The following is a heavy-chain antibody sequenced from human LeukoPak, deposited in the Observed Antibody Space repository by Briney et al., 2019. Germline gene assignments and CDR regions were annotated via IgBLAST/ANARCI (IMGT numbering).Heavy chain of an antibody. CDR3: ARDIDSSGWQWAFDI. Sequence: GSSVKVSCKASGGTFSSYAISWVRQAPGQGLEWMGWISAYNGNTNYAQKLQGRVTITRDTSASTAYMELSSLRSEDTAVYYCARDIDSSGWQWAFDIWGQGTMVTVSS. D-gene: IGHD6-19*01. CDR2: ISAYNGNT. V-gene: IGHV1-18*01. CDR1: GGTFSSYA. J-gene: IGHJ3*02.